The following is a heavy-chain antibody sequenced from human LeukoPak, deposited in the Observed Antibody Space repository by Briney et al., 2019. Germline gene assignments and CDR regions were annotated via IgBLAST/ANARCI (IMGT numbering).Heavy chain of an antibody. D-gene: IGHD2-15*01. Sequence: SETLSLTCTVSGGSISSYYWSWIRQPAGKGQEWIGRTYTSGSTNYNPSLKSRVTMSVDTSKNQFSLKLSSVTAADTAVYYCARDRRVVVALYYYYYYMDVWGKGTTVTVSS. CDR3: ARDRRVVVALYYYYYYMDV. V-gene: IGHV4-4*07. CDR2: TYTSGST. CDR1: GGSISSYY. J-gene: IGHJ6*03.